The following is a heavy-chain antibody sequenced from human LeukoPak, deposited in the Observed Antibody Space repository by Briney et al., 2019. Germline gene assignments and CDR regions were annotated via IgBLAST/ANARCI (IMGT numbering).Heavy chain of an antibody. V-gene: IGHV3-23*01. CDR2: ISGSGGTT. CDR3: ANRVGSYRXFEY. Sequence: GGSLRLSCAASGFTFSSYAMTWVRQAPGKGLEWVSAISGSGGTTFYADSVKGRFTISRDNSKNTLYLQMNSLRAEDTGVYYCANRVGSYRXFEYWGQGTLVTVSS. CDR1: GFTFSSYA. D-gene: IGHD3-16*02. J-gene: IGHJ4*02.